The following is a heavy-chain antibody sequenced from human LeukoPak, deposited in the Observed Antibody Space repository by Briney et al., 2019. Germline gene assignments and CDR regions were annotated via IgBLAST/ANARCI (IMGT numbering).Heavy chain of an antibody. CDR3: ATGSMTTRYYYYFHMDV. D-gene: IGHD4-11*01. CDR2: IYYSGDT. Sequence: SETLSLTCTVSGGSINSTRYYWGWIRQPPGKGLEWTGSIYYSGDTHYNPSLRSRVTISVDTSKNQFSLRMHSMTAADTSFYYCATGSMTTRYYYYFHMDVWGTGTTVTVSS. J-gene: IGHJ6*03. V-gene: IGHV4-39*01. CDR1: GGSINSTRYY.